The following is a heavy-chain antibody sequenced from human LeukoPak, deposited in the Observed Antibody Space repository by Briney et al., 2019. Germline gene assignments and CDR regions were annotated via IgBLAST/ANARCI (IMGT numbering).Heavy chain of an antibody. CDR1: GFTFSSYG. J-gene: IGHJ4*02. V-gene: IGHV3-23*01. CDR2: ISGSGCST. D-gene: IGHD3-22*01. Sequence: PGGSLRLSCAASGFTFSSYGMSWVRQAPGKGLEWVSAISGSGCSTYYADSVKGRFTISRDNSKNTLYLQMNSLRAEDTAVYYCAKDSAYYYDSSGFYWGQGTLVTVSS. CDR3: AKDSAYYYDSSGFY.